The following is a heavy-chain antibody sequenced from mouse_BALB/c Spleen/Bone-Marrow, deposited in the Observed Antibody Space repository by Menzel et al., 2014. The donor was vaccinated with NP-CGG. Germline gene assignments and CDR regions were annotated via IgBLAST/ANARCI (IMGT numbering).Heavy chain of an antibody. Sequence: QVQLKHSGAELMKPGASVKISCKATGYTFSSYWIEWVKQRPGHGLEWIGEILPGSGSTNYNEKFKGKATFTADTSSNTAYMQLSSLTPEDSAVYYCARRVPFAYWGQGTLVTVSA. CDR1: GYTFSSYW. J-gene: IGHJ3*01. V-gene: IGHV1-9*01. CDR3: ARRVPFAY. CDR2: ILPGSGST.